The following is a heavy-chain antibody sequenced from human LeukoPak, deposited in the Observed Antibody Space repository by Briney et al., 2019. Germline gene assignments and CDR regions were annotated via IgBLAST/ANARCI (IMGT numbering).Heavy chain of an antibody. CDR1: GFTFSSHA. V-gene: IGHV3-23*01. Sequence: GGSRRLSCEVSGFTFSSHAMGWVRQAPGEGLEWVSVISGGGGSTYYADSLKGRFTISRDNSKNTLYLQMNSLRAEDTAVYYCATPPLLEWTPPWGQGTLVTVSS. J-gene: IGHJ5*02. CDR2: ISGGGGST. CDR3: ATPPLLEWTPP. D-gene: IGHD3-3*01.